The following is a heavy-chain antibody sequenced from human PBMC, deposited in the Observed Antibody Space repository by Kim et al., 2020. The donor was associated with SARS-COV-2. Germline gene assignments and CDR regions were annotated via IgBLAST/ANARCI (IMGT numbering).Heavy chain of an antibody. CDR1: GGSISSGGYY. Sequence: SETLSLTCTVSGGSISSGGYYWSWIRQHPGKGLEWIGYIYYSGSTYYNPSLKSRVTISVDTSKNQFSLKLSSVTAADTAVYYCARDRVYYGSGSYRDHDAFDIWGQGTMVTVSS. CDR3: ARDRVYYGSGSYRDHDAFDI. D-gene: IGHD3-10*01. J-gene: IGHJ3*02. CDR2: IYYSGST. V-gene: IGHV4-31*03.